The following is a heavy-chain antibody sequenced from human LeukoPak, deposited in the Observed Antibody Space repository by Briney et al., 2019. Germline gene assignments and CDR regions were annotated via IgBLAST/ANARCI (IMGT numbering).Heavy chain of an antibody. J-gene: IGHJ4*02. V-gene: IGHV1-18*01. CDR2: ISAYNGNT. D-gene: IGHD6-13*01. Sequence: ASVKVSCKASGYTFTSYGISWVRQAPGQGLEWMGWISAYNGNTNYAQKLQGRVTMTTDTSTSTAYMELRSLRSDDTAVYYCARDRVDRRYSKSSGDLDYWGQGTLVTVSS. CDR1: GYTFTSYG. CDR3: ARDRVDRRYSKSSGDLDY.